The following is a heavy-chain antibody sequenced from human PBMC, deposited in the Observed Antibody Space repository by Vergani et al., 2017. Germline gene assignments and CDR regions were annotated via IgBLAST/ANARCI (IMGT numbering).Heavy chain of an antibody. CDR2: INHSGNT. CDR3: ARVLRVVVPAAMRSYYYYMDV. V-gene: IGHV4-34*01. D-gene: IGHD2-2*01. Sequence: QVQLHQWGAGLLKPSKTLSLTCAVYGGSFSGYYWSWIRQPPGKGLEWIGEINHSGNTNYNPSLKSRVTISVDTSKNQFSLKLSSVTAADTAVYYCARVLRVVVPAAMRSYYYYMDVWGKGTTVTVSS. CDR1: GGSFSGYY. J-gene: IGHJ6*03.